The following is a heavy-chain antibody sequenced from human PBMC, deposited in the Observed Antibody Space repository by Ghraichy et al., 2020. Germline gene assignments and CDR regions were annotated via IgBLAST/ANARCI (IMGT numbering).Heavy chain of an antibody. Sequence: SETLSLTCTVSGGSISSYYWSWIRQPPGKGLEWIGYIYYSGSTNYNPSLKSRVTISVDTSKNQFSLKLSSVTAADTAVYYCARVSLGVDYGDYYYYYYMDVWGKGTTVTVSS. CDR3: ARVSLGVDYGDYYYYYYMDV. CDR1: GGSISSYY. D-gene: IGHD4-17*01. J-gene: IGHJ6*03. CDR2: IYYSGST. V-gene: IGHV4-59*01.